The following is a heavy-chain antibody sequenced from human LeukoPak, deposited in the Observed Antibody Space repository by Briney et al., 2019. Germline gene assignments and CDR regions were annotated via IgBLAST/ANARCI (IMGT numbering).Heavy chain of an antibody. D-gene: IGHD2/OR15-2a*01. J-gene: IGHJ4*02. Sequence: GGSLRLACEASGFSSNSGMYWVRQAPGKGLEWVAVISYDGSNAYYGDSVKGRFTISRDDSKNTLYLQMNSLRAEDTAVYYCAKDLNSRWSLDYWGQGTLVTVSS. CDR1: GFSSNSG. CDR3: AKDLNSRWSLDY. CDR2: ISYDGSNA. V-gene: IGHV3-30*18.